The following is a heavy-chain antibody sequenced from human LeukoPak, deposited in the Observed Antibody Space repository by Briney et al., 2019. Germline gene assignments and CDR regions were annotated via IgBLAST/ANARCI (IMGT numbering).Heavy chain of an antibody. CDR3: ARDARLMAFDN. CDR1: GFTFSSSA. CDR2: ITGGGDTT. J-gene: IGHJ4*02. D-gene: IGHD2-8*01. V-gene: IGHV3-23*02. Sequence: GGSLRLSCTTSGFTFSSSAMSWVRQAPGKGLEWVSGITGGGDTTFYGESVKGRFTISRDNHKNTLYLQVSSLRADDTAVYYCARDARLMAFDNWGQGTLVTVSS.